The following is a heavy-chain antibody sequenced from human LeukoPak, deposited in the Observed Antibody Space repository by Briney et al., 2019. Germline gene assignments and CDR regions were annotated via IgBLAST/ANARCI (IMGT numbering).Heavy chain of an antibody. CDR1: GGSISSYY. J-gene: IGHJ6*03. CDR3: AKGYGWEASYYYYYMDV. CDR2: IYYSGST. V-gene: IGHV4-59*01. Sequence: SSETLSLTCTVSGGSISSYYWSWIRQPPGKGLEWIGYIYYSGSTNYNPSLKSRVTISVDTSKNQFSLKLSSVTAADTAVYYCAKGYGWEASYYYYYMDVWGKGTTVTISS. D-gene: IGHD1-26*01.